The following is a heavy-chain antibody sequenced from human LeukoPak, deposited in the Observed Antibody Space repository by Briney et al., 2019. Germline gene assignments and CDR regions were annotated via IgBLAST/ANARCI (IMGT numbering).Heavy chain of an antibody. CDR1: GFTFDDYG. J-gene: IGHJ6*02. CDR2: INWNGGST. Sequence: GGSLRLSCAASGFTFDDYGMSWVRHAPGKGLEWVSGINWNGGSTGYADSVKGRFTISRDNAKNSLYLQMNSLRAEDTAVYYCARDPKWEQLVPENYYGMDGWGQGTTVTVSS. CDR3: ARDPKWEQLVPENYYGMDG. V-gene: IGHV3-20*04. D-gene: IGHD6-13*01.